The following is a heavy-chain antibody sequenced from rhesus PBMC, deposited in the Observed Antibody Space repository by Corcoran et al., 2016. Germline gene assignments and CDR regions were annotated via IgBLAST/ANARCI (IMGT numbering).Heavy chain of an antibody. Sequence: EVRLVESGGGLVQPGGSLRLSCAASGFTFSDYYMRWVPPAPGKGPERVGFNRSKENRGTPEYAASVKGRCTISRDDSKTIASLKMNSRKTEDTAVYYCARGWGLDYWGQGVLVTVSS. J-gene: IGHJ4*01. D-gene: IGHD7-45*01. CDR2: NRSKENRGTP. CDR3: ARGWGLDY. CDR1: GFTFSDYY. V-gene: IGHV3-116*02.